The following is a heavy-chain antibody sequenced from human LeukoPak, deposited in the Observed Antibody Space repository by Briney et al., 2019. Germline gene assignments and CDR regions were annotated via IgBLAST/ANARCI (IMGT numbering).Heavy chain of an antibody. Sequence: TGGFLRLSCAASGFTFSSYWMQWVRQAPGKGLVWVARINEDGSSTSYADPVKGRFTIYRDNSKNTLYLQMNSLRADDTAVYYCARAQLGFDPWGQGTLVTVSS. D-gene: IGHD1-1*01. CDR1: GFTFSSYW. J-gene: IGHJ5*02. CDR2: INEDGSST. CDR3: ARAQLGFDP. V-gene: IGHV3-74*01.